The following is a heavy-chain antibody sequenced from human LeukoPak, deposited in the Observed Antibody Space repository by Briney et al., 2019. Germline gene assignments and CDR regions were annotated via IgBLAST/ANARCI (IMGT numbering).Heavy chain of an antibody. CDR2: INHSGST. Sequence: SETLSLTCAVYGGAFSGYYWSWIRQPPGKGLEWIGEINHSGSTNYNPSLKSRVTISLDTSRNQFSLKLNSVTAADTAVYYCAKSNGYGLVDIWGQGTMVTVSS. CDR1: GGAFSGYY. J-gene: IGHJ3*02. CDR3: AKSNGYGLVDI. V-gene: IGHV4-34*01. D-gene: IGHD3-10*01.